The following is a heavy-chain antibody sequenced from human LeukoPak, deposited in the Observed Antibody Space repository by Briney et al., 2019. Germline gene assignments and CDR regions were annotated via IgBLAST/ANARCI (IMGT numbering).Heavy chain of an antibody. Sequence: GGSLRLPCAASGFTFSSYDMHWVRQATGKGLEWVSAIGTAGDTYYPGSVKGRFTISRENAKNSLYLQMNSLRAGDTAVYYCARVSSVHDAFDIWGQGTMVTVSS. V-gene: IGHV3-13*01. CDR3: ARVSSVHDAFDI. J-gene: IGHJ3*02. CDR2: IGTAGDT. CDR1: GFTFSSYD.